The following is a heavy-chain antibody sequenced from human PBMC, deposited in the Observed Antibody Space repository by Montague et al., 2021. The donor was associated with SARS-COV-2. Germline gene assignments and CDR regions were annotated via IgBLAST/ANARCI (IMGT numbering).Heavy chain of an antibody. Sequence: TLSLTCTVSGGSISSGGYYWSWIRQPPGKGLEWIGYIHYSGSTYYNPSLKSRVTISVDTSKNQFSLKLNSVTAADTAVYYCARYTSLDGVAYRLDYWGQGTLVTVSS. V-gene: IGHV4-30-4*08. J-gene: IGHJ4*02. CDR2: IHYSGST. D-gene: IGHD3-3*01. CDR3: ARYTSLDGVAYRLDY. CDR1: GGSISSGGYY.